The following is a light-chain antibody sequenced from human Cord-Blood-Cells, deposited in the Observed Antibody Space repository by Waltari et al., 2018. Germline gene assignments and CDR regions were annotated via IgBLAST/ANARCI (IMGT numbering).Light chain of an antibody. CDR2: GNS. V-gene: IGLV1-40*01. J-gene: IGLJ2*01. CDR1: SSHIGPGYD. CDR3: QSYDSSLSGVV. Sequence: QSVLTQPPSVSGAPGQRVPLSCTGSSSHIGPGYDVPWYQQLPGTAPKLLIYGNSNRPSGVPDRFSGSKSGTSASLAITGLQAEDEADYYCQSYDSSLSGVVFGGGTKLTVL.